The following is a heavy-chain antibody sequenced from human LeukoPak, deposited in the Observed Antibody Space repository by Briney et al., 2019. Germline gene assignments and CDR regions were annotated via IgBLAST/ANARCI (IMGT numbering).Heavy chain of an antibody. J-gene: IGHJ4*02. D-gene: IGHD3-22*01. V-gene: IGHV4-61*02. CDR1: GGSISSGSYY. CDR3: ARGGYYASSGYYGSQSFDY. Sequence: PSQTLSLTCTVSGGSISSGSYYWSWIRQPAGKGLEWIGRIYTSGSTNYNPSLKSRVTISVDTSKNQFSLKLSSVTAADTAVYYCARGGYYASSGYYGSQSFDYWGQGTLVTVSS. CDR2: IYTSGST.